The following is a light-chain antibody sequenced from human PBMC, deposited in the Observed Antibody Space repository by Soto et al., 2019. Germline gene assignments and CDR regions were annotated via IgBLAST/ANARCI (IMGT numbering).Light chain of an antibody. CDR3: SSHTSGSTRV. J-gene: IGLJ1*01. CDR2: EVT. CDR1: FSDVGGYDY. Sequence: QSVLTQPASVSGSPGQSIAISCTGTFSDVGGYDYVSWYQQHPDKAPKLMIYEVTKRPSGVSNRFSGSKSGNTASLTISGIQPEDEADYYCSSHTSGSTRVFGSGTTLTVL. V-gene: IGLV2-14*01.